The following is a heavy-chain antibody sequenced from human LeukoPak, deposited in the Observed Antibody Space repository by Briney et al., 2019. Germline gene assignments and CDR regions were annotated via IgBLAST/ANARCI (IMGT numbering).Heavy chain of an antibody. J-gene: IGHJ4*02. V-gene: IGHV4-4*02. Sequence: SETLSLTCAVSSGSISSSNWWSWVRQPPGKGLQWIGEIYHSGSTNHDPSLKSRVTISADKSKNQFSLKLSSVTAADTAVYYCARGSSGSTGLFDYWGQGTPVTVSS. CDR3: ARGSSGSTGLFDY. CDR2: IYHSGST. CDR1: SGSISSSNW. D-gene: IGHD1-1*01.